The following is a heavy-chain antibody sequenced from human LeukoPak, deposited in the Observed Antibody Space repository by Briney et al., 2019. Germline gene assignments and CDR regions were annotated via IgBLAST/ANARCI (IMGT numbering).Heavy chain of an antibody. D-gene: IGHD6-19*01. V-gene: IGHV3-23*01. CDR3: AKAYSSGWYSFDY. CDR2: ISGSGGST. Sequence: GGSLRLSSAASGFTFSSYAMSWVRQAPGKGLEWVSGISGSGGSTYYADSVKGRFTISRDNSKNTLYLQMNSLRADDTAVYYCAKAYSSGWYSFDYWGQGTLVTVSS. CDR1: GFTFSSYA. J-gene: IGHJ4*02.